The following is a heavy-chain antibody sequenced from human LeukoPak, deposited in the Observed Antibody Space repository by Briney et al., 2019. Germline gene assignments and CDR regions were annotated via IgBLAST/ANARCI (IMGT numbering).Heavy chain of an antibody. CDR2: INHSGST. Sequence: TLSLTCAVYGGSFSGYYWSWIRQPPGKGLEWIGEINHSGSTNYNPSLKSRVTISVDTSKNQFSLKLSSVTAADTAVYYCARLSLGGSLRVGGHWGQGTLVTVSS. CDR3: ARLSLGGSLRVGGH. V-gene: IGHV4-34*01. J-gene: IGHJ4*02. D-gene: IGHD1-26*01. CDR1: GGSFSGYY.